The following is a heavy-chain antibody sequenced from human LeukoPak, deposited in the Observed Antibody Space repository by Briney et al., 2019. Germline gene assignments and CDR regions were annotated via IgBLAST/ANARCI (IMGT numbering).Heavy chain of an antibody. J-gene: IGHJ4*02. CDR3: ARDPTVAHRGPFDY. CDR2: IIPIFGTA. CDR1: GGTCSSYA. Sequence: SVKVSCKASGGTCSSYAISWVRQAPGQGLEWMGGIIPIFGTANYAQKFQGRVTITADKSTSTAYMELSSLRSEDTAVYYCARDPTVAHRGPFDYWGQGTLVTVSS. D-gene: IGHD2-21*01. V-gene: IGHV1-69*06.